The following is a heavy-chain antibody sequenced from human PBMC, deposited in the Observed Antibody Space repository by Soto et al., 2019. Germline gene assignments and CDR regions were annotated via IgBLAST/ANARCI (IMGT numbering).Heavy chain of an antibody. D-gene: IGHD2-15*01. CDR3: ASIVVVVAAIIHDAFDI. J-gene: IGHJ3*02. CDR1: GGSISSSSYY. V-gene: IGHV4-39*01. Sequence: QLQLQESGPGLVKPSETLSLTCTVSGGSISSSSYYWGWIRQPPGKGLEWIGSIYYSGSTYYNPSLKSRVPIGVGTSKNQFSLKLSSVTAADTAVYYCASIVVVVAAIIHDAFDIWRQGTMVTVSS. CDR2: IYYSGST.